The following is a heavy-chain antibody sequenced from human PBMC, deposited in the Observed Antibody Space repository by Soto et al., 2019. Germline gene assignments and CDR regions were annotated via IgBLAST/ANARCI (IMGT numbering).Heavy chain of an antibody. J-gene: IGHJ4*02. V-gene: IGHV3-48*01. CDR3: ARDYPIDY. Sequence: EVQLVESGGGLVQPGGSLRLSCAASGFTFSSFTMHWVRQAPGKGLEWVSYISSSSGTIHYADSVKGRFTVSRDNAKNSLYLQINSRRAEDTAIYYCARDYPIDYWGQGALVTVSS. CDR2: ISSSSGTI. D-gene: IGHD3-16*02. CDR1: GFTFSSFT.